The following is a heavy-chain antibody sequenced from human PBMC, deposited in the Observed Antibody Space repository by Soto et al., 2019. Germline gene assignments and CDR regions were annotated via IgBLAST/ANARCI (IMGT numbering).Heavy chain of an antibody. CDR3: ARATNDYGDRH. V-gene: IGHV1-8*01. CDR2: MNPNSGNT. D-gene: IGHD4-17*01. CDR1: GYTFTRYD. J-gene: IGHJ4*02. Sequence: QVQLVQSGAEVKKPGASVKVSCKASGYTFTRYDINWVRQATGQGLERMGWMNPNSGNTAYAQKFQGRVTMTRNTSISTAYRELSSLRSADPAVYYCARATNDYGDRHWGQGALVTGSS.